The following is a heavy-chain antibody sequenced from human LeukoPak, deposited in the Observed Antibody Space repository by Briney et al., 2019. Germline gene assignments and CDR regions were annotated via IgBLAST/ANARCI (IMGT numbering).Heavy chain of an antibody. J-gene: IGHJ4*02. D-gene: IGHD6-13*01. V-gene: IGHV3-23*01. Sequence: SGSGSSTYYADSVKGRFTVSRDNSKNTLYLQMNSLRAEDTAVYYCAKVGSSSWPRGHFDYWGQGTLVTVSS. CDR2: SGSGSST. CDR3: AKVGSSSWPRGHFDY.